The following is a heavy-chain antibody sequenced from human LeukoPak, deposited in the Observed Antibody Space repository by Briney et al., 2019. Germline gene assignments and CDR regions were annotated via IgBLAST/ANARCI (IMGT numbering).Heavy chain of an antibody. CDR1: GYTFTGYY. CDR2: INHNNGGT. CDR3: AMSHDYYDSSGYYYFDY. Sequence: ASVKVSCKASGYTFTGYYMHWVRQAPGQGLEWMGWINHNNGGTNYAQKFQGRVTMTRDTSISTAYMELSRLRSDDTAVYYCAMSHDYYDSSGYYYFDYWGQGTLVTVSS. V-gene: IGHV1-2*02. J-gene: IGHJ4*02. D-gene: IGHD3-22*01.